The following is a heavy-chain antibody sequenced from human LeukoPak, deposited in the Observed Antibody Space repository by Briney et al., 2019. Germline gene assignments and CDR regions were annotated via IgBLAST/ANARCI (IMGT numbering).Heavy chain of an antibody. CDR3: ARGGYLGYCSSTSCYYGMDV. J-gene: IGHJ6*02. V-gene: IGHV4-59*01. CDR1: GGSISSYY. D-gene: IGHD2-2*01. CDR2: IYYSGST. Sequence: SETLSLTCTVSGGSISSYYWSWLRQPPGKGLEWIGYIYYSGSTNYNPSLKSRVTISVDTSKNQFSLKLSSVTAADTAVYYCARGGYLGYCSSTSCYYGMDVWGQGATVTVSS.